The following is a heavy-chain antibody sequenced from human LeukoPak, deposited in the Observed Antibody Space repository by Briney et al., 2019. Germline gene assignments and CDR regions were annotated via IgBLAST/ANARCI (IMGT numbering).Heavy chain of an antibody. J-gene: IGHJ4*02. D-gene: IGHD6-13*01. Sequence: GGSLRLSCAASGFTFSSYSMNWVRQAPGKGLEWVSSISSSSSYIYYADSVKGRFTISRDNAKNSLYLQMNSLGAEDTALYYCARVLGMYSSSWPSDYWGQGTLVTVSS. CDR3: ARVLGMYSSSWPSDY. CDR1: GFTFSSYS. CDR2: ISSSSSYI. V-gene: IGHV3-21*01.